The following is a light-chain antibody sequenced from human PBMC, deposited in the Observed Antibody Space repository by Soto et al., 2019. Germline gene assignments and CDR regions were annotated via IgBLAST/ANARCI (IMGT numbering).Light chain of an antibody. CDR3: QHYGSSPRT. Sequence: EIVLTQSLDTLSLSPGERANLXWRASQSVSSDYLVWYQQKPGQAPRLLIYGASRRATGIPDRFSGSGSGTDFILTISRLEPEDFAVYYCQHYGSSPRTFGQGTKVDI. CDR2: GAS. J-gene: IGKJ1*01. CDR1: QSVSSDY. V-gene: IGKV3-20*01.